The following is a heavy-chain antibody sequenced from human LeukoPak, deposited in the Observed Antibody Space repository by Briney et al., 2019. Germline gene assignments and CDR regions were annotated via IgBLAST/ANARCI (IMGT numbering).Heavy chain of an antibody. CDR3: AIHLAAAGSYFDY. CDR2: MNPNSGNT. CDR1: GYTFTSYD. Sequence: ASVKVSCKASGYTFTSYDINWVRQATGQGLEWMGWMNPNSGNTGYAQKFQGRVTITADESTGTAYMELSSLRSEDTAVYYCAIHLAAAGSYFDYWGQGTLVTVSS. V-gene: IGHV1-8*03. D-gene: IGHD6-13*01. J-gene: IGHJ4*02.